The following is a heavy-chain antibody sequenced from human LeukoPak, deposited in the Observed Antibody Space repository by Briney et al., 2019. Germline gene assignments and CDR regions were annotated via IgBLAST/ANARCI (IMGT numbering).Heavy chain of an antibody. CDR1: GFTFSSYW. Sequence: GGSLRLSRAASGFTFSSYWMSWVRQAPGKGLEWVANIKQDGSEKYYVDSVKGRFTISRDNAKNSLYLQMNSLRAEDTAVYYCARAADTAMVVSWFDPWGQGTLVTVSS. J-gene: IGHJ5*02. CDR3: ARAADTAMVVSWFDP. CDR2: IKQDGSEK. V-gene: IGHV3-7*03. D-gene: IGHD5-18*01.